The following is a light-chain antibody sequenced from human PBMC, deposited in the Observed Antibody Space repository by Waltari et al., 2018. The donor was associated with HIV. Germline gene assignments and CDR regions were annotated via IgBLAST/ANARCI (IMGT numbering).Light chain of an antibody. Sequence: QSALTQPRSVSGSPGQSVTISCTGTSSDVGASNYVSWYQQHPGKAPKLMIYEVTKRPSGIPGRFSASRAGNTASLTVSGLQAEDEADYYCSSYDNNNNYVIFGGGTKLTVL. CDR3: SSYDNNNNYVI. J-gene: IGLJ2*01. V-gene: IGLV2-11*01. CDR1: SSDVGASNY. CDR2: EVT.